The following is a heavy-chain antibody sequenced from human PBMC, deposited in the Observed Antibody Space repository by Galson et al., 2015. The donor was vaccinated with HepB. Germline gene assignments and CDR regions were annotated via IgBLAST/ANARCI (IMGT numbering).Heavy chain of an antibody. CDR3: ARDSSLVPAAIPHDAFDI. J-gene: IGHJ3*02. V-gene: IGHV3-30-3*01. CDR1: GFTFSSYA. Sequence: SLRLSCAASGFTFSSYAMHWVRQAPGKGLEWVAVISYDGSNKYYADSVKGRFTISRDNSKNTLYLQMNSLRAEDTAVYYCARDSSLVPAAIPHDAFDIWGQGTMVTVSS. CDR2: ISYDGSNK. D-gene: IGHD2-2*01.